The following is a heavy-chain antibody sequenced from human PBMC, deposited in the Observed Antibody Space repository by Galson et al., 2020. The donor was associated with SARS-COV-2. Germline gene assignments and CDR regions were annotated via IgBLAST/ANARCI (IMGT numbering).Heavy chain of an antibody. CDR3: TRHAADLSY. D-gene: IGHD6-25*01. J-gene: IGHJ4*02. Sequence: GGSLRLSCAASGFTFSGSAMHWVRQASGKGLEWVGRIRSKANSYATAYDASVKGRFTIARDDSKTTAYLQMNSLESEDTAVYYCTRHAADLSYWGQETLVAVSS. V-gene: IGHV3-73*01. CDR1: GFTFSGSA. CDR2: IRSKANSYAT.